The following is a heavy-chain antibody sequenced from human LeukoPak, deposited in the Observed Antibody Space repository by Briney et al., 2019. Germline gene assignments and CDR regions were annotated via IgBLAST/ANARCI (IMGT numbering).Heavy chain of an antibody. CDR1: GGSISSSSYY. D-gene: IGHD2-15*01. J-gene: IGHJ4*02. CDR2: IYTSGST. CDR3: ARAHCSGGSCYSGFDY. V-gene: IGHV4-61*02. Sequence: SETLSLTCTVSGGSISSSSYYWSWIRQPAGKGLEWLGRIYTSGSTNSNPSLKSRVTMSVDTSKNQFSLKLSSVTAADTAVYYCARAHCSGGSCYSGFDYWGQGALVTVSS.